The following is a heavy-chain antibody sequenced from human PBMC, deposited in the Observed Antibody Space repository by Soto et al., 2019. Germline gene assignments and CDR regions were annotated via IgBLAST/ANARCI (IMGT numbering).Heavy chain of an antibody. J-gene: IGHJ4*02. D-gene: IGHD5-12*01. CDR2: IDWDDDK. Sequence: SGPTLVNPTQTLTLTCTFSGFSLSTSGMCVSWIRQPPGKALEWLALIDWDDDKYYSTSLKTRLTISKDTSKNQVVLTMTNMDPVDTATYYCARISIVAGTPHYFDYWGQGTLVTVSS. V-gene: IGHV2-70*01. CDR1: GFSLSTSGMC. CDR3: ARISIVAGTPHYFDY.